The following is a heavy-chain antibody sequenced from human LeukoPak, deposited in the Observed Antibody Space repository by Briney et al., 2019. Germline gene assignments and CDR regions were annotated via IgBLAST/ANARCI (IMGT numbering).Heavy chain of an antibody. J-gene: IGHJ5*02. V-gene: IGHV1-24*01. Sequence: ALVKVSCKVSGYTLTELSMHWVRQAPGKGLEWMGGFDPEDGETIYAQKFQGRVTMTEDTSTDTAYMELSSLRSEDTAVYYCATGFKDSSWHGSWFDPWGQGTLVTVSS. CDR1: GYTLTELS. D-gene: IGHD6-13*01. CDR2: FDPEDGET. CDR3: ATGFKDSSWHGSWFDP.